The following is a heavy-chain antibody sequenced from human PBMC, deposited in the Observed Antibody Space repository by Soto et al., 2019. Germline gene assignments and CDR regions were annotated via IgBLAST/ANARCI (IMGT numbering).Heavy chain of an antibody. CDR1: GYTFISYY. CDR2: FDPEDGET. Sequence: ASVKVSCKASGYTFISYYIHWVRQAPGKGLEWMGGFDPEDGETIYAQKFQGWVTMTRDTSISTAYMELSRLRSDDTAVYYCARGRNYWRPYDAFDIWGQGTMVTVSS. V-gene: IGHV1-2*04. J-gene: IGHJ3*02. CDR3: ARGRNYWRPYDAFDI. D-gene: IGHD1-7*01.